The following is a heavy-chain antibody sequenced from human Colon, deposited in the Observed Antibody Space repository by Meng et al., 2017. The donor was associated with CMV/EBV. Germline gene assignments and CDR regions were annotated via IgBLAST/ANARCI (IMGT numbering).Heavy chain of an antibody. Sequence: GRLLGFGGGLAQSGGPLRLSCAASGFTFSSKCMHWVRQGPGKGLVWVSRINTDGSTTYYADSVKGRFTISRDNAKNTLYLQMNSLRAEDTAVYYCASRDYWGQGTLVTVSS. CDR3: ASRDY. CDR1: GFTFSSKC. V-gene: IGHV3-74*01. CDR2: INTDGSTT. J-gene: IGHJ4*02.